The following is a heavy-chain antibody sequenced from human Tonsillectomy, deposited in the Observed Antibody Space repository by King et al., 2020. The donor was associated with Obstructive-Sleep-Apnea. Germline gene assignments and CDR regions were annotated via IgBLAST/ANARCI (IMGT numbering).Heavy chain of an antibody. CDR3: ARGGGYSYGNLTY. D-gene: IGHD5-18*01. Sequence: VQLVESGGGLVQPGGALRLSCAASGFIFLSYWMHWVRQAPGKGLVGVSHCNSGWGLTNYAGSVKGRFTNSRDNAKNTPYLQMDSLRAEDTAVYYCARGGGYSYGNLTYWGQGTLVTVSS. CDR1: GFIFLSYW. V-gene: IGHV3-74*01. J-gene: IGHJ4*02. CDR2: CNSGWGLT.